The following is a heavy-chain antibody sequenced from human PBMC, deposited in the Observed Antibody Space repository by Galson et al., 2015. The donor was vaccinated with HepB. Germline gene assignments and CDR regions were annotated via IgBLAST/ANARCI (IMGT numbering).Heavy chain of an antibody. CDR2: ISYDGSKK. CDR3: AREGPPMDIMIVGAPGY. CDR1: GFTFSNYA. D-gene: IGHD3-22*01. V-gene: IGHV3-30-3*01. Sequence: SLRLSCAASGFTFSNYAMHWVRQAPGKGLEWVAGISYDGSKKYHADSVKGRFTISRDNSKNTLYLQMNSLRTEDTAVYYCAREGPPMDIMIVGAPGYWGQGALVTVSS. J-gene: IGHJ4*02.